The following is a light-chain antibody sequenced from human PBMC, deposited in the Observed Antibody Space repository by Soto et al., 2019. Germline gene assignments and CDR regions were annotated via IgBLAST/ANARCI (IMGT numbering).Light chain of an antibody. CDR1: QSVTNIY. Sequence: EIVMTQSPVTLSVSPGERATLSCRASQSVTNIYLDWYQQKTGQAPRLLIFGASTRAAGIPARLSGSGYGTEFTITISSLQSEDFAVYYCQQYSNSTLTFGGGTQVDIK. J-gene: IGKJ4*01. CDR3: QQYSNSTLT. V-gene: IGKV3-15*01. CDR2: GAS.